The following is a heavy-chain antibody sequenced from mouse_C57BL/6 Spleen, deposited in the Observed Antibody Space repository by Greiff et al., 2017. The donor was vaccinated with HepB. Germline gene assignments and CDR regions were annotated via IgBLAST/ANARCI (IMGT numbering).Heavy chain of an antibody. V-gene: IGHV1-64*01. J-gene: IGHJ2*01. Sequence: QVQLKESGAELVKPGASVKLSCKASGYTFTSYWMHWVKQRPGQGLEWIGMIHPNSGSTNYNEKFKSKATLTVDKSSSTAYMQLSSLTSEDSAVYYCARSSGTKAVYFDYWGQDTTLTVSS. CDR1: GYTFTSYW. CDR2: IHPNSGST. D-gene: IGHD4-1*01. CDR3: ARSSGTKAVYFDY.